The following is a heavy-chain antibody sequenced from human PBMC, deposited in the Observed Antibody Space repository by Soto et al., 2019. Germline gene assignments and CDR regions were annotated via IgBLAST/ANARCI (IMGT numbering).Heavy chain of an antibody. CDR3: ARDQGYSYGYYYYGMDV. Sequence: ASVKVSCKASGYTFTGYYMHWVRQAPGQGLEWMGWINPNSGGTNYAQKFRGWVTMTRDTSISTAYMELSRLRSDDTAVYYCARDQGYSYGYYYYGMDVWGQGTTVTVSS. V-gene: IGHV1-2*04. CDR1: GYTFTGYY. J-gene: IGHJ6*02. CDR2: INPNSGGT. D-gene: IGHD5-18*01.